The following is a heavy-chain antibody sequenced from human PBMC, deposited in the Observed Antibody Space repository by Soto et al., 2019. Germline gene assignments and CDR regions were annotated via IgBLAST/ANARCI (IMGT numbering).Heavy chain of an antibody. V-gene: IGHV1-69*13. CDR3: ARADSSGYHITSPPDY. J-gene: IGHJ4*02. D-gene: IGHD3-22*01. CDR2: IIPIFGTA. CDR1: GGTFSSYA. Sequence: GASVKVSCKASGGTFSSYAISWVRQAPGQGLEWMGGIIPIFGTANYAQKFQGRVTITADESTSTAYMELSSLRSEDTAVYYCARADSSGYHITSPPDYWGQGTLVTVSS.